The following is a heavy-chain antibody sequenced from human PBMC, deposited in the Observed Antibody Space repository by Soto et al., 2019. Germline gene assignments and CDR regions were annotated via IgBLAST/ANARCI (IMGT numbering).Heavy chain of an antibody. D-gene: IGHD2-21*02. J-gene: IGHJ4*02. V-gene: IGHV1-3*01. CDR1: GYTFTSYA. CDR2: INAGNGNT. Sequence: ASVTVSCTASGYTFTSYAMHWVRQAPGQRLEWMGWINAGNGNTKYSQKFQGRVTITRDTSASTAYMELSSLRSEDTAVHYCARSIVVVTALDYWGQGTLVTVSS. CDR3: ARSIVVVTALDY.